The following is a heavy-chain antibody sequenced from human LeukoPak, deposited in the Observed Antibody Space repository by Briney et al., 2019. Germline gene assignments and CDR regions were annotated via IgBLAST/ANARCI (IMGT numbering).Heavy chain of an antibody. V-gene: IGHV3-30-3*01. D-gene: IGHD3-9*01. J-gene: IGHJ4*02. CDR1: GFTFSSYA. CDR2: ISYDGSNK. Sequence: GGSLRLSCAASGFTFSSYAMHWVRQAPGKGLEWVAVISYDGSNKYYADSVKGRFTISRDNSKNTLYLQMNSLRAEDTAVYYCARDGGDILTGYYDYWGQGTLVTVSS. CDR3: ARDGGDILTGYYDY.